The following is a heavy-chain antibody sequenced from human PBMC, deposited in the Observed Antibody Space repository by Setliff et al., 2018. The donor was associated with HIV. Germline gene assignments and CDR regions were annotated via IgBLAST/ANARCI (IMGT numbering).Heavy chain of an antibody. CDR2: INPESDGT. V-gene: IGHV1-2*04. CDR3: ARGMDCYDTSGYYQYYFDY. J-gene: IGHJ4*02. D-gene: IGHD3-22*01. CDR1: GYSFTDYY. Sequence: GASVKVSCKASGYSFTDYYIHWVRQAPGQGLEWMGWINPESDGTNYAQKFQGWITMTRDTSISTAYMELSRLRSDDTAVYYCARGMDCYDTSGYYQYYFDYWGQGTLVTVSS.